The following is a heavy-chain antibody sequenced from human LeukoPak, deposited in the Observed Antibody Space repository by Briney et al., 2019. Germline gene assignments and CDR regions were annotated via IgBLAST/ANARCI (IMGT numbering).Heavy chain of an antibody. CDR1: GYTFTGYY. CDR3: ARDARPYYDILTGYYDY. D-gene: IGHD3-9*01. J-gene: IGHJ4*02. V-gene: IGHV1-2*02. Sequence: ASVKVSCKASGYTFTGYYMHWVRQAPGQGLEWMGWINPNSGGTNYAQKFQGRGTMTRDTSLSTAYMELSRLRSDDTAVYYCARDARPYYDILTGYYDYWGQGTLVTVSS. CDR2: INPNSGGT.